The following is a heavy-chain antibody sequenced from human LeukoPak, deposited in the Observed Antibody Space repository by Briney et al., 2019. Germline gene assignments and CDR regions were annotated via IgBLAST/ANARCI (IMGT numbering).Heavy chain of an antibody. Sequence: SETLSLTCTVSGGSISTYYWNWIRQPPGKGLEWIGYIYSSGITNYNPSLKSRVTISVNTSKNQFSLILSSVTAADTAVYYCARDISGSYPGPFDYWGQGTLVTVSS. J-gene: IGHJ4*02. CDR1: GGSISTYY. CDR3: ARDISGSYPGPFDY. CDR2: IYSSGIT. D-gene: IGHD1-26*01. V-gene: IGHV4-59*01.